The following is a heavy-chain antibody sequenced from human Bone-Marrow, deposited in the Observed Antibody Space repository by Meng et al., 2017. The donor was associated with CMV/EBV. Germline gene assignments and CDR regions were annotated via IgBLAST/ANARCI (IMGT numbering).Heavy chain of an antibody. CDR2: IKPSGGST. D-gene: IGHD5-18*01. Sequence: KASGYTFTSYYMHWVRQAPGQGLEWMGIIKPSGGSTSYAQKFQGRVTMTRDTSTSTVYMELSSLRSEDTAVYYCARDFLGYATQFDYWGQGTLVTVSS. V-gene: IGHV1-46*01. CDR1: GYTFTSYY. J-gene: IGHJ4*02. CDR3: ARDFLGYATQFDY.